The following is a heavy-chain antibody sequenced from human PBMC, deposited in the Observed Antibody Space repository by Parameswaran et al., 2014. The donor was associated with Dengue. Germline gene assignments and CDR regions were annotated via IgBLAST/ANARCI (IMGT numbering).Heavy chain of an antibody. V-gene: IGHV1-69*01. Sequence: SWVRQAPGQGLEWMGGIIPIFGTTRYAQKFQGRVTITADESTSTAYMEVNSLSSEDTAVYYCARGGVDNNDGNGYYYRRTRSWFDPWGQGTPVTVSS. CDR2: IIPIFGTT. D-gene: IGHD3-22*01. CDR3: ARGGVDNNDGNGYYYRRTRSWFDP. J-gene: IGHJ5*02.